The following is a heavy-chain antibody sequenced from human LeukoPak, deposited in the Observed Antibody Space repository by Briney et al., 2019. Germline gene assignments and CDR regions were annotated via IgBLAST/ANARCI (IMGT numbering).Heavy chain of an antibody. Sequence: ASVKVSCKASGGTINNHGMNWVRQAPGQGLEWMGWMNPNSGNTGYAQKFQGRVTMTRNTSISTAYMELSSLRSEDTAVYYCARDQSNSYYYYYYYMDVWGKGTTVTVSS. J-gene: IGHJ6*03. V-gene: IGHV1-8*02. CDR3: ARDQSNSYYYYYYYMDV. CDR2: MNPNSGNT. CDR1: GGTINNHG. D-gene: IGHD4-11*01.